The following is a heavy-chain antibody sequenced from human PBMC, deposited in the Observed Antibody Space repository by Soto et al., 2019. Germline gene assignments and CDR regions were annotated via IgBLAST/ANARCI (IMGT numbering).Heavy chain of an antibody. CDR1: GGTLSSYT. CDR3: ASYELLTVYFPQYLFDY. Sequence: SVKVSCKASGGTLSSYTFSWVRQAPGQGLEWMGRVIPNLGVTNYAKKFQGRFTIVVDTSTSTAYMELNSLRYEDTAVYYCASYELLTVYFPQYLFDYWGQGTLVTVSS. D-gene: IGHD3-9*01. CDR2: VIPNLGVT. J-gene: IGHJ4*02. V-gene: IGHV1-69*02.